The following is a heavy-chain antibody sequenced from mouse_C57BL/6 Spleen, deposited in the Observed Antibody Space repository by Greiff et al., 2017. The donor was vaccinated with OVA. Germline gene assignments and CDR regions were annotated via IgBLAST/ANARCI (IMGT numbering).Heavy chain of an antibody. Sequence: EVMLVESEGGLVQPGSSMKLSCTASGFTFSDYYMAWVRQVPEKGLEWVANINYDGSSTYYLDSLKSRFIISRDNAKNILYLQMSSLKSEDTATYYCARGYDWYYFDYWGQGTTLTVSS. CDR3: ARGYDWYYFDY. V-gene: IGHV5-16*01. D-gene: IGHD2-4*01. CDR1: GFTFSDYY. J-gene: IGHJ2*01. CDR2: INYDGSST.